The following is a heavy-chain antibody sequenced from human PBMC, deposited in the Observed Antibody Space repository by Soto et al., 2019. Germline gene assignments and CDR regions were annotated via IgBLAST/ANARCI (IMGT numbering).Heavy chain of an antibody. Sequence: QVQLVQSGAEVKKPGASVKVSCKASGYTFTTYGITWVRQAPGQGLEWMGWISAYSGNTNNAQKLQVTLTVTTDTSTNTADMDLRSLRSDDTAVYYCARVVKAGDYGDYGRYYFDYWGHGTLVTVSS. CDR3: ARVVKAGDYGDYGRYYFDY. J-gene: IGHJ4*01. D-gene: IGHD4-17*01. V-gene: IGHV1-18*04. CDR1: GYTFTTYG. CDR2: ISAYSGNT.